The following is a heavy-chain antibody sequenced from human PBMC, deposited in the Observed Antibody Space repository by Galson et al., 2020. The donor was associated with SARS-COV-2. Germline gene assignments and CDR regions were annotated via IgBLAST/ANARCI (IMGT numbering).Heavy chain of an antibody. V-gene: IGHV3-33*01. J-gene: IGHJ6*02. D-gene: IGHD2-2*01. Sequence: TGGSLRLSCAASGFTFSSYGMHWVRQAPGKGLEWVAVIWYDGSNKYYADSVTGRFTISRDNSKNTLYLQMNSLRAEDTAVYYCARMRPYCSSTSCYHDYYGMDVWGQGTTVTVSS. CDR2: IWYDGSNK. CDR1: GFTFSSYG. CDR3: ARMRPYCSSTSCYHDYYGMDV.